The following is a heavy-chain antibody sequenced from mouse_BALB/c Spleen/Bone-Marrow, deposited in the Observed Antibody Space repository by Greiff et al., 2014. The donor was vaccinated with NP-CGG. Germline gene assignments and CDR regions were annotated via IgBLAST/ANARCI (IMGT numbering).Heavy chain of an antibody. CDR1: GYTFTSYT. CDR3: ARSAYYRSLFAY. Sequence: VQLQQSGAELARPGASVKMSCKASGYTFTSYTMHWIKQRPGQGLEWIGYINPSSGFSNYNQKFKDKATLTADKSSSTAYMQLNSLISEDSAVYYCARSAYYRSLFAYWGQGTLVTVSA. D-gene: IGHD2-14*01. CDR2: INPSSGFS. V-gene: IGHV1-4*01. J-gene: IGHJ3*01.